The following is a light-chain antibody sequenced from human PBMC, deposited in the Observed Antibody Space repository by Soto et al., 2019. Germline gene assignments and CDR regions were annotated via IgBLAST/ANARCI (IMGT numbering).Light chain of an antibody. Sequence: DIQMTQSPSTLSASVGDRVTITCRAGQSISSWLAWYQQKPGKAPKLLIFDASSLESGVPSRFSGSGSGTEFTLTINSLQPDDFATYYCQQYSNYYTFGQGTKVDIK. CDR2: DAS. CDR1: QSISSW. J-gene: IGKJ1*01. V-gene: IGKV1-5*01. CDR3: QQYSNYYT.